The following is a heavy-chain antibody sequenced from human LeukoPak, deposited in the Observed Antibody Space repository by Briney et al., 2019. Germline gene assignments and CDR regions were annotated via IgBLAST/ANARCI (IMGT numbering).Heavy chain of an antibody. V-gene: IGHV4-34*01. CDR2: INHSGST. Sequence: PSETLSLTCAVYGGSFSGYYWSWIRQPPGKGLEWIGEINHSGSTNYNPSLKSRVTISVDTSKNQFPLKLSSVTAADTAVYYCARGRVLYSSSWHYYYYGMDVWGQGTTVTVSS. CDR3: ARGRVLYSSSWHYYYYGMDV. D-gene: IGHD6-13*01. J-gene: IGHJ6*02. CDR1: GGSFSGYY.